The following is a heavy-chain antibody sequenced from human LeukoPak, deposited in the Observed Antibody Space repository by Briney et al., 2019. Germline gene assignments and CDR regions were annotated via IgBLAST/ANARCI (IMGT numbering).Heavy chain of an antibody. Sequence: GGPLRLSCAASGFTFSSYGMHWVRQAPGKGLEWVAFIRYDGSNKYYADSVKGRFTISRDNSKNTLYLQMNSLRAEDTAVYYCAKDPNYYDSSGYYSEFDYWGQGTLVTVSS. D-gene: IGHD3-22*01. V-gene: IGHV3-30*02. J-gene: IGHJ4*02. CDR3: AKDPNYYDSSGYYSEFDY. CDR2: IRYDGSNK. CDR1: GFTFSSYG.